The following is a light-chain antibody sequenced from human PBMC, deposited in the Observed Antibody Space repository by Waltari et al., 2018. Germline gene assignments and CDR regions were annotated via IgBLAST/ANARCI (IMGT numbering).Light chain of an antibody. V-gene: IGLV1-44*01. Sequence: QSVLTQPPSASGTPGQGVTLSCSGSTPNIGRIGVSWYQQLPGTAPKLLIHTDNQRPSGVPDRFSGSKSGTSASLAISGLQSEDEAHYYCAAWDDSLKGRVFGGGTKVTVL. CDR1: TPNIGRIG. CDR3: AAWDDSLKGRV. CDR2: TDN. J-gene: IGLJ3*02.